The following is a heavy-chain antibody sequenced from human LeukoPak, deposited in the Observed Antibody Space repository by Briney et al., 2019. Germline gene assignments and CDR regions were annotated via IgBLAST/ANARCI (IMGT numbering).Heavy chain of an antibody. CDR2: IYYSGST. D-gene: IGHD3-22*01. V-gene: IGHV4-39*01. Sequence: SETLSLTCTVSGGSISSSSYYWGWIRQPPGKGLEWIGSIYYSGSTYYNPSLKSRVTISVDTSKNQFSLKLSSVTAADTAVYYCARHSRGYFRYFDYWGQGTLVTVSS. J-gene: IGHJ4*02. CDR1: GGSISSSSYY. CDR3: ARHSRGYFRYFDY.